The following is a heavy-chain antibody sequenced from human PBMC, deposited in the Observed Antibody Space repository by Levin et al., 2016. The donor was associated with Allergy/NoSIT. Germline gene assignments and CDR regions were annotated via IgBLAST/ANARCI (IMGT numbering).Heavy chain of an antibody. D-gene: IGHD6-6*01. CDR2: INHSGST. V-gene: IGHV4-34*01. J-gene: IGHJ6*02. CDR3: ARMNKRGPQQLVRKYYYGMDV. Sequence: WIRQPPGKGLEWIGEINHSGSTNYNPSLKSRVTISVDTSKNQFSLKLSSVTAADTAVYYCARMNKRGPQQLVRKYYYGMDVWGQGTTVTVSS.